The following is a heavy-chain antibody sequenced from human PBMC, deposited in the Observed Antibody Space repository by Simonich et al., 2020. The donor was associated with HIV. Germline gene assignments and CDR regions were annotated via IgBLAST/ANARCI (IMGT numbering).Heavy chain of an antibody. CDR2: VIPIFGTA. D-gene: IGHD3-10*01. CDR1: GGTFSSFA. CDR3: ARKGGGRGVYYFDY. V-gene: IGHV1-69*13. Sequence: QVQLVQSGAEVKKPGSSVKVSCKASGGTFSSFAISWVRQAPGLGLWWVGEVIPIFGTANYAQMFQGRVTITADESTSTAYMELSSLRSEDTGIYYCARKGGGRGVYYFDYWGQGTLVTVSS. J-gene: IGHJ4*02.